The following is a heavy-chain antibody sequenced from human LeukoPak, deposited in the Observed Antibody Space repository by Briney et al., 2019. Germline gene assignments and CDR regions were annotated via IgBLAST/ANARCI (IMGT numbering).Heavy chain of an antibody. Sequence: GGSLRLSCAASGFTFSSYSMNWVRQAPGNGLEWVSSISSSSYIYYADSVKGRFTISRDNAKNSLYLQMNSLRAEDTAVYYCATPSPGYYGEHDYWGQGTLVTVSS. CDR1: GFTFSSYS. CDR2: ISSSSYI. V-gene: IGHV3-21*01. J-gene: IGHJ4*02. CDR3: ATPSPGYYGEHDY. D-gene: IGHD4-17*01.